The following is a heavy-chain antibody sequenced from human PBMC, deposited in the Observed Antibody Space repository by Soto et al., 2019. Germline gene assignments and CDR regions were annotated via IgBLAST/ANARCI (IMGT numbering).Heavy chain of an antibody. CDR2: ISSSSSTI. CDR3: ARVNYDILTGQPFYGMDV. V-gene: IGHV3-48*02. Sequence: GALRLSCAASGFTFSSYSMNWVRQAPGKGLEWVSYISSSSSTIYYADSMKGRFTISRDNAKNSLYLQMNSLRDEDTAVYYCARVNYDILTGQPFYGMDVWGQGTTVTVSS. CDR1: GFTFSSYS. D-gene: IGHD3-9*01. J-gene: IGHJ6*02.